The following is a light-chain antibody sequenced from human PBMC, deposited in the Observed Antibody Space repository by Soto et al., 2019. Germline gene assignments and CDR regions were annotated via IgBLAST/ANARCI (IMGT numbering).Light chain of an antibody. CDR1: QSVSSSY. CDR2: GAS. CDR3: QQYGNSPSYG. Sequence: EIVLTQSPGTLSLSPGERATLSCRASQSVSSSYLAWYQQRPGQAPRLLIFGASSRATGIPDRFSGSASGTDFTLTISRLEPEDFAVYYCQQYGNSPSYGFGQGTKLEIK. V-gene: IGKV3-20*01. J-gene: IGKJ2*03.